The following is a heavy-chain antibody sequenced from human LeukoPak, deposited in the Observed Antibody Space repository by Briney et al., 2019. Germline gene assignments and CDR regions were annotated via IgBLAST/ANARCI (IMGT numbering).Heavy chain of an antibody. J-gene: IGHJ6*03. Sequence: GASVKVSCKASGYTFTGYYMHWVRQAPGQGLEWMGWISVYNGNTKFAQKLQGRVTMTTDTSTSTAYMELRSLRSDDTAVYYCARGGDYYDMDVWGKGTTVTISS. CDR1: GYTFTGYY. D-gene: IGHD3-10*01. CDR3: ARGGDYYDMDV. V-gene: IGHV1-18*04. CDR2: ISVYNGNT.